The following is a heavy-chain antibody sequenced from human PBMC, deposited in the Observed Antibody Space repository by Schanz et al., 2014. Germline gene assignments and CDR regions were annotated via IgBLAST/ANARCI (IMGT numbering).Heavy chain of an antibody. CDR2: ISSSSSYI. J-gene: IGHJ4*02. CDR1: GFTFRSHA. D-gene: IGHD6-19*01. V-gene: IGHV3-21*01. CDR3: VRDKKGFVAVAGRAPFDY. Sequence: VQLVESGGGVVQPGRSLRLSCAASGFTFRSHAMHWVRQAPGKGLEWVSSISSSSSYISYADSVKGRFTISRDNAKNSLYLQVNNLSAEDTAVYYCVRDKKGFVAVAGRAPFDYWGQGTLVTVSS.